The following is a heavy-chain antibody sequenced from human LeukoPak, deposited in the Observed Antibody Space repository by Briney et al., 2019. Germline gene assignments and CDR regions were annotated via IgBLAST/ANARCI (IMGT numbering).Heavy chain of an antibody. CDR1: GFTFTTYA. D-gene: IGHD3-22*01. J-gene: IGHJ4*02. CDR2: ISYDGSNK. V-gene: IGHV3-30*09. Sequence: PGRSLRLSCAASGFTFTTYAMYWVRQAPGKGLEWVAVISYDGSNKYYADSVKGRFAISRGNSKNTLYLQMDSLRTEDTAVYYCAKARNYYDSSGILDYWGQGTLVTVSS. CDR3: AKARNYYDSSGILDY.